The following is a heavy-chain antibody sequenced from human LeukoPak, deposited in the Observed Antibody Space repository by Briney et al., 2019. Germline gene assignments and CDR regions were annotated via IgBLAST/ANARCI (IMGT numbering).Heavy chain of an antibody. D-gene: IGHD5-24*01. CDR1: GDSISGYY. CDR2: IYYSGGT. V-gene: IGHV4-59*08. Sequence: PSETLSLTCTVPGDSISGYYWSWIRQPPGKGLEWIGYIYYSGGTNYNPSLKSRVTISEDTSKNHFSLRLRSVTAADTAVYYCARALQDYYYGMDVWGQGTTVTVSS. J-gene: IGHJ6*02. CDR3: ARALQDYYYGMDV.